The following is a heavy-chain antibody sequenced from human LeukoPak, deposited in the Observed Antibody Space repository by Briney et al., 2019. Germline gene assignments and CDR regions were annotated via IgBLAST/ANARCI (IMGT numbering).Heavy chain of an antibody. J-gene: IGHJ4*02. CDR2: ISTSGST. CDR1: GGSISSGSYY. D-gene: IGHD4-17*01. CDR3: ARVSASGYGDLSFDY. Sequence: PSQTLSLTCTVSGGSISSGSYYWSWIRQPAGKGLEWIGRISTSGSTNYNPSLKSRVTISVDTSKNQFSLKVSSVTAADTAVYYCARVSASGYGDLSFDYWGQGTLVTVSS. V-gene: IGHV4-61*02.